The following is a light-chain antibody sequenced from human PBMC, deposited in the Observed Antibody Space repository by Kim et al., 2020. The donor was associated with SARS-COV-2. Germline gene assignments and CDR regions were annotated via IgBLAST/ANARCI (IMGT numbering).Light chain of an antibody. CDR3: QQYGDSIT. CDR2: VAS. Sequence: LSLGERGTLSCRASQNIRTKFLAWYQQKPGKSPRLLMYVASTRATGIPDRFSGSGSGTDFTLTIDRVEPEDSAVYYCQQYGDSITFGGGTKVDIK. J-gene: IGKJ4*01. CDR1: QNIRTKF. V-gene: IGKV3-20*01.